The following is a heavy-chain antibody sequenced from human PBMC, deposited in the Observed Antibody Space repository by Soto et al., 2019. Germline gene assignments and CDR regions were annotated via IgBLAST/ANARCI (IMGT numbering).Heavy chain of an antibody. CDR2: INRDGSST. CDR1: GFTFSSYW. CDR3: AREIMTTVAIDY. Sequence: LRLSCAASGFTFSSYWMHWVRQAPGKGLVWVSRINRDGSSTSYADSVKGRFTISRDNAKNTLYLQMNSLRAEDTAVYYCAREIMTTVAIDYWGQGTLVTVSS. V-gene: IGHV3-74*01. J-gene: IGHJ4*02. D-gene: IGHD4-17*01.